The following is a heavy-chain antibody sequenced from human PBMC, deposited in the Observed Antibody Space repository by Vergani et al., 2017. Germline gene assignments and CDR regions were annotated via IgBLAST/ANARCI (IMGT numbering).Heavy chain of an antibody. CDR2: IFHTGLT. J-gene: IGHJ6*03. CDR3: ARHKEQLVPGNYYYYYYMDV. D-gene: IGHD6-13*01. Sequence: QVQLQESGPGLVKPSETLSLTCSVSGYSISRGYFWGWFRQPPGKGLEWIGNIFHTGLTYRNPSLRSRVAISVDTSRNQFSLKLRSVTAADTAVYYCARHKEQLVPGNYYYYYYMDVWGKGTTVTVSS. V-gene: IGHV4-38-2*02. CDR1: GYSISRGYF.